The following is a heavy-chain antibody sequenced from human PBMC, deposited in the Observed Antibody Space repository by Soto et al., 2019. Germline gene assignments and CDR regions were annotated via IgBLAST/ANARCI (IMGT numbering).Heavy chain of an antibody. CDR1: GYTFTSYG. V-gene: IGHV1-18*01. D-gene: IGHD4-17*01. J-gene: IGHJ4*02. CDR3: ARIYYGDYPTYYFDY. CDR2: ISAYNGNT. Sequence: SVKVSCKASGYTFTSYGMSCVRQAPVQGLEWMGWISAYNGNTNYAQKLQGRVTMTTDTSTSTAYMELRSLRSDDTAVYYCARIYYGDYPTYYFDYWGQGTLVTVSP.